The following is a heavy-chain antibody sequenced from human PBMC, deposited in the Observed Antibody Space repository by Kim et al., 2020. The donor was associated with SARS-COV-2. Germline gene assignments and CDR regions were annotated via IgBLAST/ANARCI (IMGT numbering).Heavy chain of an antibody. V-gene: IGHV1-24*01. CDR3: ATGPVLAVPKPNWFDP. J-gene: IGHJ5*02. CDR1: GYTLTELS. D-gene: IGHD6-19*01. Sequence: ASVKVSCKVSGYTLTELSMHWVRQAPGKGLEWMGGFDPEDGETIYAQKFQGRVTMTEDTSSDTAYMELSSLRSEDTAVYYCATGPVLAVPKPNWFDPWGQGTLVTVSS. CDR2: FDPEDGET.